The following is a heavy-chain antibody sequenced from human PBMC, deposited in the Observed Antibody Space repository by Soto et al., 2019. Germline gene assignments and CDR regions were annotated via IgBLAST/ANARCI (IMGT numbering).Heavy chain of an antibody. D-gene: IGHD3-22*01. Sequence: QLQLQESGPGLVKPSETLSLSCSVSGGSINRSNYYWDWIRQPPGKGLEWIGTIYYNGNAYYNPSLKXXVXVSVDTSKNQFSLTLISVTAADTAVYYCARHFVAVVIKGWGYWGQGTLVTVSS. CDR3: ARHFVAVVIKGWGY. V-gene: IGHV4-39*01. J-gene: IGHJ4*02. CDR2: IYYNGNA. CDR1: GGSINRSNYY.